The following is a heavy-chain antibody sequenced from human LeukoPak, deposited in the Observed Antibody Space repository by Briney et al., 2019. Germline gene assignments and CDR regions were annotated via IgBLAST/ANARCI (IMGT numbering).Heavy chain of an antibody. CDR1: GFTFSSYS. CDR2: ISSSSSYI. J-gene: IGHJ4*02. Sequence: NPGGSLRLSCAASGFTFSSYSMNWVRQAPGKGLEWVSSISSSSSYIYYAGSVKGRFTISRDNAKNSLYLQMNSLRAEDTAVYYCARPMVRGAHDFDYWGQGTLVTVSS. D-gene: IGHD3-10*01. CDR3: ARPMVRGAHDFDY. V-gene: IGHV3-21*01.